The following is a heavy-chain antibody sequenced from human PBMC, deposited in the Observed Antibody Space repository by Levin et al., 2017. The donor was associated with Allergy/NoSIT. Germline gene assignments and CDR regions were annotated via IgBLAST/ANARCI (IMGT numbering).Heavy chain of an antibody. V-gene: IGHV4-59*01. Sequence: SQTLSLPCTVSCGSIRSSYWSWIRQPPGKGLEWIGYIYNSGSTNYNPSLKSRVTISVDTSKSQSSLKVNSVTAADTAVYYCARDRGNSGFGMDVWGQGTTVTVSS. J-gene: IGHJ6*02. D-gene: IGHD1-26*01. CDR1: CGSIRSSY. CDR3: ARDRGNSGFGMDV. CDR2: IYNSGST.